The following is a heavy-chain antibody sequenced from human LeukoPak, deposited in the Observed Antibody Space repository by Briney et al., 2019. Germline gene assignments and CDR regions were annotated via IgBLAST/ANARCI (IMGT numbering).Heavy chain of an antibody. CDR2: IIPIFGTA. V-gene: IGHV1-69*05. Sequence: SVKVSCKASGGTFSSYAISWVRQAPGQGLEWMGRIIPIFGTANYAQKFQGRVTITTDESTSTAYMELSSLRSEDTAVYYCASYLVPPSEWSDRDWFHPWGQGTLVTVSS. J-gene: IGHJ5*02. D-gene: IGHD3-3*01. CDR3: ASYLVPPSEWSDRDWFHP. CDR1: GGTFSSYA.